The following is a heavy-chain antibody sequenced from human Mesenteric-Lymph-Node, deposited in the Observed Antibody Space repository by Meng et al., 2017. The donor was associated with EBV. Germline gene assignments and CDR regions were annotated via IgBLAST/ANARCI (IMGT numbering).Heavy chain of an antibody. Sequence: QVQRQQSGPGLVKPSQTLSLTCAISGESVSSNSAAWNWIRQSPSRGLEWLGRTYYRSKWYNDYAVSVKSRITINPDTSKNQFSLQLNSVTPEDTAVYYCARDRLTAMVKGGWFDPWGQGTLVTVSS. V-gene: IGHV6-1*01. D-gene: IGHD5-18*01. CDR1: GESVSSNSAA. J-gene: IGHJ5*02. CDR2: TYYRSKWYN. CDR3: ARDRLTAMVKGGWFDP.